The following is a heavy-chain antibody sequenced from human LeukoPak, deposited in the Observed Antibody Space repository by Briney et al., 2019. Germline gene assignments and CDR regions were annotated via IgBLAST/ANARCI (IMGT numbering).Heavy chain of an antibody. V-gene: IGHV1-8*03. J-gene: IGHJ4*02. CDR3: ARETSSRFFDY. Sequence: WVXXXTXXXXXWMGWINPKSGRTGYAQKFQGRVTFTRNTSISTAYMELNNLRSDDTAVYYCARETSSRFFDYWGQGTLLTVSS. CDR2: INPKSGRT.